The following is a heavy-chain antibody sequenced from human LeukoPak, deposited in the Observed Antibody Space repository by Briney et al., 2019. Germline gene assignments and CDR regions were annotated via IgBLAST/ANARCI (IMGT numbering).Heavy chain of an antibody. D-gene: IGHD4-17*01. CDR2: IWYDGSNQ. CDR1: GFTFCSYG. V-gene: IGHV3-33*01. Sequence: PGGSLRLSCAASGFTFCSYGMHWVRQGPGKGLEWVAVIWYDGSNQYYADSVKGRFTISRDNSKNTLYLQMTSLRAADTAVYYCARGILTIVTPVDAFDIWGQGTMVTVSS. CDR3: ARGILTIVTPVDAFDI. J-gene: IGHJ3*02.